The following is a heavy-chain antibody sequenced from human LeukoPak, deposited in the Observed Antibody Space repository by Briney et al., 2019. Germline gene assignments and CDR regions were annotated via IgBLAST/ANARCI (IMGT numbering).Heavy chain of an antibody. D-gene: IGHD2-21*02. CDR3: ARLYCGGDCYPFG. CDR1: GGSISSYY. CDR2: IYYGGST. J-gene: IGHJ4*02. V-gene: IGHV4-59*01. Sequence: SETLSLTCTVSGGSISSYYWSWIRQPPGKGLEWIGYIYYGGSTNYNPSLKSRVTISVDTSKDQFSLKLSSVTAADTAVYYCARLYCGGDCYPFGWGQGTLVTVSS.